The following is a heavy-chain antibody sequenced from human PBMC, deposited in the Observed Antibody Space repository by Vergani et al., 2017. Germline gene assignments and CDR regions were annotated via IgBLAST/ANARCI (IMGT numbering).Heavy chain of an antibody. CDR1: GFTFINAW. V-gene: IGHV3-15*01. D-gene: IGHD3-10*01. CDR3: AKWARGISGSQVDY. Sequence: EVQLVESGGGLVKPGGSLRLSCAASGFTFINAWMTWVRQAPGKGLEWVGRIKSKTDGGTTYYAAPVKGKFTISRDDSKNTLYLQMNSLRAEDTAVYYCAKWARGISGSQVDYWGQGTLVTVSS. J-gene: IGHJ4*02. CDR2: IKSKTDGGTT.